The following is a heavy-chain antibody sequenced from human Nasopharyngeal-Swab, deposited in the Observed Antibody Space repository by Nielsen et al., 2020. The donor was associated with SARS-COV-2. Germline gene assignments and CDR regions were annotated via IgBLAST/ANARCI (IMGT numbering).Heavy chain of an antibody. J-gene: IGHJ6*02. CDR2: IKTDGSET. V-gene: IGHV3-74*01. D-gene: IGHD3-10*01. Sequence: GESLKISCAASGFTFRSYWMHWVRQAPGKGLVWVARIKTDGSETSYADSVKGRFTISRDNSKNTLYLQMNSLRAEDTAVYYCAKDPGGPYYYYGMDVWGQGTTVTVSS. CDR1: GFTFRSYW. CDR3: AKDPGGPYYYYGMDV.